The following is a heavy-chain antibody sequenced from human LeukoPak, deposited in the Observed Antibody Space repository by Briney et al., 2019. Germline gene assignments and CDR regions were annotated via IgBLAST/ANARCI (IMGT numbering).Heavy chain of an antibody. CDR1: GESFSAFS. CDR3: ARGMVXKFPYMDV. CDR2: ISHRGRT. V-gene: IGHV4-34*01. D-gene: IGHD2-8*01. Sequence: SETLSLTCAVYGESFSAFSWNWLRQSPGRGLEWIGEISHRGRTTYNPSLNSRVIISVDASKNQFSLNLTSVTAADTAVYYCARGMVXKFPYMDVWGQGATVTVSS. J-gene: IGHJ6*03.